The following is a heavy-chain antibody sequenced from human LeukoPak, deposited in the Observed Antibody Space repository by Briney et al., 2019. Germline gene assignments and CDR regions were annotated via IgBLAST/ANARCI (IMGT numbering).Heavy chain of an antibody. D-gene: IGHD6-19*01. CDR3: ARRGSSGWHIDY. CDR2: IYPGASDT. V-gene: IGHV5-51*01. Sequence: GEALKTSCRSFGYSFTSCWIGWVRQMPGKGVEWRGIIYPGASDTRYSPSFQGQVTISADKSISTAYLQWSSLKASDTAMYYCARRGSSGWHIDYWGQGTLVTVSS. J-gene: IGHJ4*02. CDR1: GYSFTSCW.